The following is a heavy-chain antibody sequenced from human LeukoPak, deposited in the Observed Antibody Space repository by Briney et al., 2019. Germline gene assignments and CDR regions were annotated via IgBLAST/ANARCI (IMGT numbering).Heavy chain of an antibody. J-gene: IGHJ4*02. CDR2: INPNSGGT. V-gene: IGHV1-2*02. CDR3: ARVGYCSSTSCYKELDY. CDR1: GYTFTGYY. Sequence: ASVKVSCKASGYTFTGYYMHWVRQAPGQGLEWMGWINPNSGGTNYAQKFQGRVTMTRDKSISTAYMELSRLRSDDTAVYYCARVGYCSSTSCYKELDYWGQGTLVTVSS. D-gene: IGHD2-2*02.